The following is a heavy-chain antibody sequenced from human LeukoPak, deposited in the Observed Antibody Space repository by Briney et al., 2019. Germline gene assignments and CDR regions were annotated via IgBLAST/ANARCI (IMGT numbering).Heavy chain of an antibody. CDR1: GGTFSSYA. CDR3: ARRGLSFSPDDAFDI. V-gene: IGHV1-69*04. Sequence: EASVTVSFTASGGTFSSYAISWVRQAPGQGLEWMGRIIPILGIANYAQKFQGRVTITADKSTSTAYMELSSLRSEDTAVYYCARRGLSFSPDDAFDIWGQGTMVTVSS. D-gene: IGHD3-16*01. CDR2: IIPILGIA. J-gene: IGHJ3*02.